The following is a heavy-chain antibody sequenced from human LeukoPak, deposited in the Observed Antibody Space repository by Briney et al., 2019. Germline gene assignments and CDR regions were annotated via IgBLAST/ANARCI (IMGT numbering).Heavy chain of an antibody. Sequence: PGGSLRLSCAASGFTFSSYSMNWVRQAPGKGLEWVSSISTSRSYIYYADSVKGRFTISRDNAKNSLYLQMNSLRAEDTAVYYCARDPRPTVYYDFWSGHSDWFDPWGQGTLVTVSS. CDR1: GFTFSSYS. CDR2: ISTSRSYI. J-gene: IGHJ5*02. CDR3: ARDPRPTVYYDFWSGHSDWFDP. V-gene: IGHV3-21*01. D-gene: IGHD3-3*01.